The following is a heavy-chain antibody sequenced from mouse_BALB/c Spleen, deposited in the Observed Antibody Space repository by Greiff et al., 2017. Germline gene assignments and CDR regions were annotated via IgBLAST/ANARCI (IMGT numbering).Heavy chain of an antibody. CDR3: ASGGLRLPNYYAMDY. Sequence: EVKLMESGGGLVQPGGSRKLSCAASGFTFSSFGMHWVRQAPEKGLEWVAYISSGSSTIYYADTVKGRFTISRDNPKNTLFLQMTSLRSEDTAMYYCASGGLRLPNYYAMDYWGQGTSVTVSS. D-gene: IGHD1-2*01. V-gene: IGHV5-17*02. CDR1: GFTFSSFG. CDR2: ISSGSSTI. J-gene: IGHJ4*01.